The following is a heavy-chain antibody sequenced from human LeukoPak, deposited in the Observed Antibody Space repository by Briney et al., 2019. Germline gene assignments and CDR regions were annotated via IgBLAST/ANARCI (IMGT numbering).Heavy chain of an antibody. V-gene: IGHV4-34*01. CDR1: GGSFSGYY. J-gene: IGHJ4*02. CDR3: ARGLWLFANYYGSGSYYYYFDY. D-gene: IGHD3-10*01. CDR2: INHSGST. Sequence: SETLSLTCAVYGGSFSGYYWSWIRQPPGKGLEWIGEINHSGSTNYNPSLKSRVTISVDTSKNQFSLKLSSVTAADTAVYYCARGLWLFANYYGSGSYYYYFDYWGQGTLVTVSS.